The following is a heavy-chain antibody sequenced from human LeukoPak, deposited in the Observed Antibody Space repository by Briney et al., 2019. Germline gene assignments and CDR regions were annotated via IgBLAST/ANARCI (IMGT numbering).Heavy chain of an antibody. CDR3: ARDRGIVATTHFDY. CDR2: INAYYCNT. V-gene: IGHV1-18*01. CDR1: GYTFTSYG. J-gene: IGHJ4*02. D-gene: IGHD5-12*01. Sequence: ASVKVSCKASGYTFTSYGISWVRQAPGQGLEWMGWINAYYCNTNYAQKLQGRVTMTTDTSTSTAYMELRSLRSDDTAVYYCARDRGIVATTHFDYWGQGTLVTVSS.